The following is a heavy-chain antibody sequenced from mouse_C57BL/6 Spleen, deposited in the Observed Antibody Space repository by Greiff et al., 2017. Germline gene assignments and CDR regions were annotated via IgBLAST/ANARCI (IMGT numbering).Heavy chain of an antibody. CDR2: IDPSDSET. CDR3: ARWGWAGDFDY. D-gene: IGHD3-3*01. V-gene: IGHV1-52*01. Sequence: QVQLQQPGAELVRPGSSVKLSCKASGYTFTSYWMHWVKQRPIQGLEWIGNIDPSDSETHYNQKFKDKATLTVDKSSRPAYMQLSGLTSEDSAVYYCARWGWAGDFDYWGQGTTLTVSS. CDR1: GYTFTSYW. J-gene: IGHJ2*01.